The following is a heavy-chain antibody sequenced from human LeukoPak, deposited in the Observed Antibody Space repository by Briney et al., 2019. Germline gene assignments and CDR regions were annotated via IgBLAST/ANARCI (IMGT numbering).Heavy chain of an antibody. CDR1: GFTFSIYP. CDR3: VAGWLQADY. CDR2: INSNGGTT. V-gene: IGHV3-64D*06. J-gene: IGHJ4*02. D-gene: IGHD5-24*01. Sequence: PGGSLRLSCSASGFTFSIYPMHWVRQAPGKGLEYLSSINSNGGTTYYADSVKGRFTISRDNSKNTVYLQMSYLRPEDTAVYYCVAGWLQADYWGQGTLLTVSS.